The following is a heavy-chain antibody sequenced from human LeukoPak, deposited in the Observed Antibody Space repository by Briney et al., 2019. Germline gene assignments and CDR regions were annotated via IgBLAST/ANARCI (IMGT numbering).Heavy chain of an antibody. D-gene: IGHD2-15*01. Sequence: GGSLRLSCAASGFTISSYEMNWVRQAPGKGLEWVSYISGGDTTMYYADSVRGRFTISRDNAKNSLYLQMNSLRAEDTALYYCTRGTGGSAWGQGTLVTVSS. CDR2: ISGGDTTM. J-gene: IGHJ5*02. CDR1: GFTISSYE. CDR3: TRGTGGSA. V-gene: IGHV3-48*03.